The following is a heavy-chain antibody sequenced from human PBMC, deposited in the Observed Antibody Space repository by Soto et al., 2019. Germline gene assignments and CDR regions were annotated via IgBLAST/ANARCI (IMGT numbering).Heavy chain of an antibody. CDR1: GFTFSRYA. CDR2: ISDGGLTT. D-gene: IGHD3-16*02. J-gene: IGHJ4*02. CDR3: AKASHSLGDLSND. Sequence: PGGSLRLSCAASGFTFSRYAMSWVRQAPGKGLEWASAISDGGLTTYDADSVRGRFTTSRDNSKSTLYLQMNSLRAEDTAIYYCAKASHSLGDLSNDWGQGTLVTVYS. V-gene: IGHV3-23*01.